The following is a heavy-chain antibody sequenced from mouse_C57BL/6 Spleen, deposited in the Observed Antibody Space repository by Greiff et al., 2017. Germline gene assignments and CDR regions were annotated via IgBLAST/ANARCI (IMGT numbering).Heavy chain of an antibody. J-gene: IGHJ4*01. D-gene: IGHD4-1*01. CDR3: ARPVLGAMDY. CDR2: ISSGSSTI. CDR1: GFTFSDYG. Sequence: EVMLVESGGGLVKPGGSLKLSCAASGFTFSDYGMHWVRQAPEKGLEWVAYISSGSSTIYYADTVKGRFTISRDNAKNTLFLQMTSLRSEDTAMYYCARPVLGAMDYWGQGTSVPVSS. V-gene: IGHV5-17*01.